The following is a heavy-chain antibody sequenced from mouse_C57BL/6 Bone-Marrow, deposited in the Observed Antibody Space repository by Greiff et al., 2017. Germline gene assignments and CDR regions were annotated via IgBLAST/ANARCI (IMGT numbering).Heavy chain of an antibody. CDR3: AQNYGNYKVIFAY. CDR2: IWWNDDK. J-gene: IGHJ3*01. D-gene: IGHD2-1*01. V-gene: IGHV8-5*01. Sequence: QVTLKVSGPGILQPSQTLSLTCSFSGFSLSTSNMGIGWIRQPSGKGLEWLAHIWWNDDKYYNPSLKSRLTISKDTSNNQVFLKSTSVDTADTATYYCAQNYGNYKVIFAYWGQGTLVTVSA. CDR1: GFSLSTSNMG.